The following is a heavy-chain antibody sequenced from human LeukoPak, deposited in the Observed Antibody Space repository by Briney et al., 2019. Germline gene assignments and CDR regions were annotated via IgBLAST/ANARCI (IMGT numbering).Heavy chain of an antibody. V-gene: IGHV4-28*01. CDR1: GYSISSNNW. CDR3: ARNQAVAANRGAFDI. D-gene: IGHD6-19*01. J-gene: IGHJ3*02. Sequence: SDTLSLTCAVSGYSISSNNWWAWIRQPPGKGLEWIGYIYYSGNTYYNPYNPSLTSRVTMSVDTSKNQFSLKLDSVTEIDTAMYYCARNQAVAANRGAFDIWGQGIMVTVSS. CDR2: IYYSGNT.